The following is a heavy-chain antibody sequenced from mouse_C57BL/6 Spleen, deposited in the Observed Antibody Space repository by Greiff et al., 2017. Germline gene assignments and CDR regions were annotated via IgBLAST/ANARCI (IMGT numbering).Heavy chain of an antibody. Sequence: VQGVESGAELARPGASVKLSCKASGYTFTSYGISWVKQRTGQGLEWIGEIYPRSGNTYYNEKFKGKATLTADKSSSTAYMELRSLTSEDSAVYFCARFITTSMDYWGQGTSVTVSS. CDR2: IYPRSGNT. V-gene: IGHV1-81*01. CDR3: ARFITTSMDY. J-gene: IGHJ4*01. D-gene: IGHD1-1*01. CDR1: GYTFTSYG.